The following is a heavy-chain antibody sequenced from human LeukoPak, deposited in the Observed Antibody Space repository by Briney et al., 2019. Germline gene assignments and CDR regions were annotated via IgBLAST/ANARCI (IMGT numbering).Heavy chain of an antibody. CDR3: ARGGGGDAFDI. Sequence: GGSLRLSCAASGFTVSSNYMSWVRQAPGKGLEWVSVIYSGGSTYYADSVKGRFTISRHNSKNTQYLQMNSLRAEDTAVYYCARGGGGDAFDIWGQGTMVTVSS. J-gene: IGHJ3*02. CDR1: GFTVSSNY. CDR2: IYSGGST. D-gene: IGHD3-10*01. V-gene: IGHV3-66*01.